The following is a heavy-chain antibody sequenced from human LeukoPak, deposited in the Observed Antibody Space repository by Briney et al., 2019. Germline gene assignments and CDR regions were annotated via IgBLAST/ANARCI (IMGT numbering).Heavy chain of an antibody. J-gene: IGHJ5*02. V-gene: IGHV4-34*01. CDR2: INHSGST. CDR1: GGSFSGYY. CDR3: ARAPYCSSTSCYTSWFDP. Sequence: SETLSLTCAVYGGSFSGYYRSWIRQPPGKGLEWIGEINHSGSTNYNPSLKSRVTISVDTSKNQFSLKLSSVTAADTAVYYCARAPYCSSTSCYTSWFDPWGQGTLVTVSS. D-gene: IGHD2-2*02.